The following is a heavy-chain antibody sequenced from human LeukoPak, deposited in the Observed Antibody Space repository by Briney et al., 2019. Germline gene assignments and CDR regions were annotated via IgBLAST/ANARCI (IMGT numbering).Heavy chain of an antibody. CDR1: GGSISSSSYY. D-gene: IGHD3-22*01. Sequence: SETLSLTCTVSGGSISSSSYYWGWIRQPPGKGLEWIGSIYYSGSTYYNPSLKSRVTISVGTSKNQFSLKLSSVTAADTAVYYCAREVHYYDSSGYYVPGDWGQGTLVTVSS. CDR2: IYYSGST. CDR3: AREVHYYDSSGYYVPGD. V-gene: IGHV4-39*07. J-gene: IGHJ4*02.